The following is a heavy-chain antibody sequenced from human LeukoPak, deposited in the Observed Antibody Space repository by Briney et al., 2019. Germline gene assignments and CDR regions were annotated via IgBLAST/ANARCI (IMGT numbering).Heavy chain of an antibody. CDR3: ARVPPSAHQLLSSDY. D-gene: IGHD2-2*01. Sequence: ASVMVSCKASGYTFTNYGISWVRQAPGQGLEWMAWISANNGKTRYAQNLQGRLTMTTDTSTSTAYMELRSLRPDDTAVYYCARVPPSAHQLLSSDYWGQGTQVTVSS. CDR2: ISANNGKT. V-gene: IGHV1-18*04. CDR1: GYTFTNYG. J-gene: IGHJ4*02.